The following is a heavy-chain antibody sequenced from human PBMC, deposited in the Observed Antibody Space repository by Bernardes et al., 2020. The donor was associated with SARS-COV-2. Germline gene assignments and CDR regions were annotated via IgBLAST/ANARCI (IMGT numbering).Heavy chain of an antibody. V-gene: IGHV4-59*01. Sequence: SETLSLTCTVSGGSISSYYWSWIRQPPGKGLEWIGYIYNSGSTNYNPTLKSRVTISVDTSKNQLSLKLSSVTAADTAVYYCARTPFGTRYEPRNPPTTFYNGMDVWGQGTTVTVAS. CDR3: ARTPFGTRYEPRNPPTTFYNGMDV. J-gene: IGHJ6*02. CDR2: IYNSGST. D-gene: IGHD1-26*01. CDR1: GGSISSYY.